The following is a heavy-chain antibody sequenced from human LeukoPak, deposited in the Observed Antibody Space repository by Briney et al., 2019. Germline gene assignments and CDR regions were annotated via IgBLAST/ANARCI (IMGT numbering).Heavy chain of an antibody. CDR1: GFTFSSYE. Sequence: GGSLRLSCAASGFTFSSYEMHWVRQAPGKGLEWVAIISYDGSNKYYADSVKGRFTISRDNSKNTVFLQMNSLRADDTAVYYCARAFWSGYFDNWGQGTLVTVSS. CDR3: ARAFWSGYFDN. D-gene: IGHD3-3*01. CDR2: ISYDGSNK. V-gene: IGHV3-30-3*01. J-gene: IGHJ4*02.